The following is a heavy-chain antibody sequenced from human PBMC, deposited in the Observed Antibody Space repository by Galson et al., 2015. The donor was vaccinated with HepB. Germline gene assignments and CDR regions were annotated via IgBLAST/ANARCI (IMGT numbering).Heavy chain of an antibody. Sequence: QSGAEVKKPGESLRISCKGSGYSFTSYWISWVRQMPGKGLEWMGRIDPSDSYTNYSPSFQGHVTISADKSISTAYLQWSSLKASDTAMYYCARGWLRFEFEGNAFDIWGQGTMVTVSS. CDR2: IDPSDSYT. J-gene: IGHJ3*02. CDR1: GYSFTSYW. CDR3: ARGWLRFEFEGNAFDI. D-gene: IGHD5-12*01. V-gene: IGHV5-10-1*01.